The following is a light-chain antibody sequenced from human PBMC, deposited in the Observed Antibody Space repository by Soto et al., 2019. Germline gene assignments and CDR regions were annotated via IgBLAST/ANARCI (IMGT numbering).Light chain of an antibody. V-gene: IGKV3-11*01. CDR1: QSIXSN. CDR3: QQRSNWPPIT. J-gene: IGKJ5*01. Sequence: TQSPSTLSGSVGDRVTITCRASQSIXSNLGWYKQKPGQAPRLLIXDPSNRATGIPARFSGSGSGTDFTLTISSLEPEDFAVYYCQQRSNWPPITVGQGTRLEIK. CDR2: DPS.